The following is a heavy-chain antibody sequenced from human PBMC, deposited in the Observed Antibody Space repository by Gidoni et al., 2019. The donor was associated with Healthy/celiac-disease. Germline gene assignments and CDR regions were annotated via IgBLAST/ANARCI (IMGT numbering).Heavy chain of an antibody. J-gene: IGHJ4*02. CDR1: GFTFDAYA. Sequence: EVQLVESGGGLVQPGRSLRLSCAASGFTFDAYAMHWVRQAPGKGLEWVSGISWNSGSIGYADSVKGRFTISRDNAKNSLYLQMNSLRAEDTALYYCARVRDYYDSSGYYPIYFDYWGQGTLVTVSS. CDR2: ISWNSGSI. V-gene: IGHV3-9*01. CDR3: ARVRDYYDSSGYYPIYFDY. D-gene: IGHD3-22*01.